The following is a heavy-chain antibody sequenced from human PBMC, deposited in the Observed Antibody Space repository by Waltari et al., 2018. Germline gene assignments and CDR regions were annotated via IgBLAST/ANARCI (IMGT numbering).Heavy chain of an antibody. CDR3: ARHEGTDFWSGYPNWFDP. D-gene: IGHD3-3*01. V-gene: IGHV4-59*08. CDR2: ISYSGST. J-gene: IGHJ5*02. Sequence: QVQLQESGPGLVKPSETLSLTCTVSGGSISSYYWSWIRQPPGKGLEWIGYISYSGSTNYNPTLKSQVTISVDTSKNQFALKLSSVTAADTAVYYCARHEGTDFWSGYPNWFDPWGQGTLVTVSS. CDR1: GGSISSYY.